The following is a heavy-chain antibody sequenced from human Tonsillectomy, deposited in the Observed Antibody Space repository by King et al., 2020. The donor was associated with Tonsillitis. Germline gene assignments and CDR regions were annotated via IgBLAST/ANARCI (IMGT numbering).Heavy chain of an antibody. CDR3: ARVAKTSGYDVYYFDY. CDR2: IIPLSRTT. V-gene: IGHV1-69*01. D-gene: IGHD5-12*01. Sequence: QLVQSGAEVKKPGSSVKVSCRASGATFTSYAIIWVRQAPGQGLEWMGGIIPLSRTTNYAQKLQGRVTITADESTGTAHMDLSSLRSEDTAVYFCARVAKTSGYDVYYFDYWGQGTLVTVSS. CDR1: GATFTSYA. J-gene: IGHJ4*02.